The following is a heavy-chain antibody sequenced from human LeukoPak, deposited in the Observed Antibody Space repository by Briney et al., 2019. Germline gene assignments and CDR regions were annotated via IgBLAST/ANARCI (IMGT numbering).Heavy chain of an antibody. CDR2: IYYSGST. V-gene: IGHV4-30-4*01. CDR1: GGSISSGDYY. CDR3: AIDEGSTRFDY. D-gene: IGHD6-13*01. J-gene: IGHJ4*02. Sequence: SETLSLTCTVSGGSISSGDYYWSWIRQPPGKGLEWIVYIYYSGSTYYNPSLKSRVTISVDTSKNQFSLKLSSVTAADTAVYYCAIDEGSTRFDYWGQGTLVTVSS.